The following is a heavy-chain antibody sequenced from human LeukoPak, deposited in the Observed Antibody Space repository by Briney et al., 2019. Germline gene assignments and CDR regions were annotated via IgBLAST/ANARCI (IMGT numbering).Heavy chain of an antibody. J-gene: IGHJ4*02. CDR3: ARARYFDWPLVEYYFDY. V-gene: IGHV3-66*01. CDR2: IYSGGST. D-gene: IGHD3-9*01. Sequence: QPGGSLRLSCAASGFTVSSNYMSWVRQAPGKGLEWVSVIYSGGSTYYADSVKGRFTISRDNSKNTLYLQMNSLRAEDTAVYYCARARYFDWPLVEYYFDYWGQGTLVTVSS. CDR1: GFTVSSNY.